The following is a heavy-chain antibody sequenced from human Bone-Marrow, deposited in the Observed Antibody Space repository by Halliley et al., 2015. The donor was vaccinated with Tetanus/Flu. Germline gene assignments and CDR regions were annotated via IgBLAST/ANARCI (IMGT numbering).Heavy chain of an antibody. CDR3: AKQGEYCSSTNCYRTFDY. J-gene: IGHJ4*02. Sequence: QLVQSGAEVKKPGESLRISCKGSGYSFTSYWITWVRQMPGKGLEWTGIIFPGDSDTRYSPSFQGQVTISADKSISTAYLQWSSLKPSDTAIYYCAKQGEYCSSTNCYRTFDYWGQGTLVTVSS. D-gene: IGHD2-2*02. V-gene: IGHV5-51*01. CDR1: GYSFTSYW. CDR2: IFPGDSDT.